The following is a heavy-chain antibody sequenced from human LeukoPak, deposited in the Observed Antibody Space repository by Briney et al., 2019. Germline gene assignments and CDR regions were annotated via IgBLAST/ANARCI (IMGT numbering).Heavy chain of an antibody. D-gene: IGHD4/OR15-4a*01. CDR1: GFTFNNYA. CDR3: ARRAGAYSHPYDY. CDR2: IRYDGSNK. V-gene: IGHV3-30*04. J-gene: IGHJ4*02. Sequence: PGGSLRLSCAASGFTFNNYAIHWVRQAPGKGLEWVAFIRYDGSNKYYADSVKGRFTISRDNSKNTLYLQMNSLRAEDTAVYYCARRAGAYSHPYDYWGQGTLVTVSS.